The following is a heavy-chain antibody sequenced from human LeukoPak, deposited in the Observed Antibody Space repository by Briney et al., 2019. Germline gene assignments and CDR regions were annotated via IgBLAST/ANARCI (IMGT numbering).Heavy chain of an antibody. J-gene: IGHJ4*02. Sequence: SETLSLTCTVSGGSISSGSYYWSWIRQPAGKGLEWIGRIYNSGSTNYNPSLKSRVTISLGTSKNQFSLKLSSVTAADTAVYYCARGVVAAAGRTFDFWGQGTLVTVSS. CDR1: GGSISSGSYY. V-gene: IGHV4-61*10. CDR3: ARGVVAAAGRTFDF. CDR2: IYNSGST. D-gene: IGHD6-13*01.